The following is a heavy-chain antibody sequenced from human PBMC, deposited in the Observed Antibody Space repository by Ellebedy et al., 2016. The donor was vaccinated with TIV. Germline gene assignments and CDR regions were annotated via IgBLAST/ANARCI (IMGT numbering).Heavy chain of an antibody. Sequence: GGSLRLXXVASGFTFTNYWMSWVRQAPGKGLEWVANIKYDGSVKNYLDSVKGRFTVSRDNAKSSVYLQMNSLRAEDTALYYCARDIGPSYYYYGLDVWGQGTTVTVS. CDR2: IKYDGSVK. CDR3: ARDIGPSYYYYGLDV. D-gene: IGHD2-15*01. V-gene: IGHV3-7*03. CDR1: GFTFTNYW. J-gene: IGHJ6*02.